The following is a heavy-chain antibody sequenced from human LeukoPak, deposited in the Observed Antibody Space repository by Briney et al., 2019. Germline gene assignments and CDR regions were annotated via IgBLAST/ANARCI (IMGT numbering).Heavy chain of an antibody. Sequence: GGSLRLSCAASQSIVSSRYMSWVRQAPGKGLEWVSIIYDGGKTYYADSAKGRFTISRDNFKNTLYLQMNNLRAEDTAVYFCGRDDADVKNYGIQYWGQGTLVTVSS. CDR3: GRDDADVKNYGIQY. CDR1: QSIVSSRY. CDR2: IYDGGKT. J-gene: IGHJ4*02. D-gene: IGHD5-24*01. V-gene: IGHV3-53*01.